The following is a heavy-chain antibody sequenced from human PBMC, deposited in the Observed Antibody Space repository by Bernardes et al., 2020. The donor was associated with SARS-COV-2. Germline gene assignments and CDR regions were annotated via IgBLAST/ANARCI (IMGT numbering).Heavy chain of an antibody. CDR1: GFTFSSYA. Sequence: SLRLSCAASGFTFSSYAMHWVRQAPGKGLEWVAVISYDGSNKYYADSVKGRFTISRDNSKNTLYLQMNSLRAEDTAVYYCARGGRYSGYDLLGYYFDYWGQGTLVTVSS. CDR3: ARGGRYSGYDLLGYYFDY. CDR2: ISYDGSNK. D-gene: IGHD5-12*01. J-gene: IGHJ4*02. V-gene: IGHV3-30-3*01.